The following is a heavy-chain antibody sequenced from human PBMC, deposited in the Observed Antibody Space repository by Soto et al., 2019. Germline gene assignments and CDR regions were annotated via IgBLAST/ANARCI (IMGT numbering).Heavy chain of an antibody. CDR3: ERGLGCSSASCPYGGDFFDF. V-gene: IGHV3-30-3*01. CDR2: ISNDGSNK. Sequence: PGGSLRLSCAASGFTLNYYALHWVRQAPGKGLEWVAVISNDGSNKYYEDSVKGRFTISRDNSKNTLSLQMNSLRVEDTAVYYCERGLGCSSASCPYGGDFFDFWGLGTLVTVSS. CDR1: GFTLNYYA. D-gene: IGHD2-2*01. J-gene: IGHJ4*01.